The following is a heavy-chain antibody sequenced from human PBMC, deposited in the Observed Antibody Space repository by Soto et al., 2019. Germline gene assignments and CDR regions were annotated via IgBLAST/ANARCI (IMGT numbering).Heavy chain of an antibody. CDR1: GGSFSGYY. V-gene: IGHV4-34*01. J-gene: IGHJ4*02. Sequence: SETLSLTCAVYGGSFSGYYWSWIRQPPGKGLEWIGEINHSGSTNYNPSLKSRVTISVDTSKNQFSLKLSSVTAADTAVYYCARAPQWEPTYYFDYWGQGTLVTVSS. D-gene: IGHD1-26*01. CDR2: INHSGST. CDR3: ARAPQWEPTYYFDY.